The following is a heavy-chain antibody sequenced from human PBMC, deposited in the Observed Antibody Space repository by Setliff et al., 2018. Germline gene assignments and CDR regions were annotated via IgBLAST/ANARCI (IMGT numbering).Heavy chain of an antibody. J-gene: IGHJ4*01. V-gene: IGHV1-18*01. Sequence: ASVKVSCKTSDYLLTNYGLTWVRQAPGQGLDWMGWISPYNGHTNYAQKFQDTVTMTTETSTKTAYMELRTLSADDTDVYFCDLCSLSLCNGGNCPNAFDCWGQGALVTVSS. CDR3: DLCSLSLCNGGNCPNAFDC. CDR2: ISPYNGHT. D-gene: IGHD2-15*01. CDR1: DYLLTNYG.